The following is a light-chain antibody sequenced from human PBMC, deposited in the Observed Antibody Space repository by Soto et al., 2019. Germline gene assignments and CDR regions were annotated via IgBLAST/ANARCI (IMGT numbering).Light chain of an antibody. Sequence: QSVLTQPASVSGSPGQSITISCTGTSSDIGRFNYVSWYQQHPGKVPKLMIYEVSNRPSAVSNRFSGSKSGNTASLTISGLQAEDEADYYCSSHTISNTRVFGGGTKLTVL. CDR1: SSDIGRFNY. J-gene: IGLJ3*02. V-gene: IGLV2-14*01. CDR3: SSHTISNTRV. CDR2: EVS.